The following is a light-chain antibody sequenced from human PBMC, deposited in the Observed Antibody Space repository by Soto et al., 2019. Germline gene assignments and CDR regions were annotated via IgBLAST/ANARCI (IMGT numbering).Light chain of an antibody. Sequence: QSVLTQPRSVSGSPGQSVTIPCAGSSSDIGAYDYVSWFQQHPGKAPKLMIYDVNKRPSGVPARFSASKSGNTASLTISGLQADDEADYYCCSFVGGFTFVFGTGTKVTVL. J-gene: IGLJ1*01. CDR1: SSDIGAYDY. CDR3: CSFVGGFTFV. V-gene: IGLV2-11*01. CDR2: DVN.